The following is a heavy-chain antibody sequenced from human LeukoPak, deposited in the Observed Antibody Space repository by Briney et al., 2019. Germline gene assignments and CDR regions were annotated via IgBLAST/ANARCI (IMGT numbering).Heavy chain of an antibody. D-gene: IGHD2-2*02. CDR2: ISYDGSNK. J-gene: IGHJ4*02. CDR1: GFTFSSYA. Sequence: GGSLRLSCTASGFTFSSYAMHWVRQAPGKGLEWVAVISYDGSNKYYADSVKGRFTISRDNSKNTLYLQMNSLRAEDTAVYYCAREWIPIVVVPAAIEGPLDYWGQGTLVTVSS. V-gene: IGHV3-30-3*01. CDR3: AREWIPIVVVPAAIEGPLDY.